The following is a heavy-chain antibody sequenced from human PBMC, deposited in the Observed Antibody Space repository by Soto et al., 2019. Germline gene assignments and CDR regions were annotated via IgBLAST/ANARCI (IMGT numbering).Heavy chain of an antibody. CDR2: INPSDGTT. CDR3: ARDEDSGFFGMDV. CDR1: GYTFTYYY. J-gene: IGHJ6*02. V-gene: IGHV1-46*03. D-gene: IGHD6-19*01. Sequence: ASVKVSCKASGYTFTYYYLHWVRQAPGQGLEWMGIINPSDGTTTYAQKFQDRVTMTRGTSTSTVYMELSSLRLDDTAVYFCARDEDSGFFGMDVWGPGTKVTVSS.